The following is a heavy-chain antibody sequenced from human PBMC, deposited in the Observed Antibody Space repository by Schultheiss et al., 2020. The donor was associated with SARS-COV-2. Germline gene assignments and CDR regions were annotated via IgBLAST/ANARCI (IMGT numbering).Heavy chain of an antibody. V-gene: IGHV1-18*01. J-gene: IGHJ6*02. CDR2: ISAYNGNT. Sequence: ASVKVSCKASGYTFTSYGISWVRQAPGQGLEWMGWISAYNGNTNYAQKLQGRVTMTRDTSISTAYMELSRLRSDDTAVYYCARDRVVTPNTNPYGMDVWGQGTTVTVSS. CDR1: GYTFTSYG. CDR3: ARDRVVTPNTNPYGMDV. D-gene: IGHD4-23*01.